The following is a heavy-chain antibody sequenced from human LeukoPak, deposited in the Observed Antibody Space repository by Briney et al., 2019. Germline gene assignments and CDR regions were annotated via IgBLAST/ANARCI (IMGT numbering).Heavy chain of an antibody. D-gene: IGHD1-26*01. CDR1: GYTFTGYY. CDR3: ARDEWELLPLGFDY. CDR2: INPNSGGT. Sequence: ASVTVSCTASGYTFTGYYMHWVRQAPGQGLEWMGWINPNSGGTNYAQKFQGRVTMTRDTSISTAYMELSRLRSDDTAVYYCARDEWELLPLGFDYWGQGTLVTVSS. J-gene: IGHJ4*02. V-gene: IGHV1-2*02.